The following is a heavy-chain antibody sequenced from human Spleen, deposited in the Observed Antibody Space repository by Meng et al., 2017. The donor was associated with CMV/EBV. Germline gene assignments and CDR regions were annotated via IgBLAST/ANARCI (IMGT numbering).Heavy chain of an antibody. V-gene: IGHV3-48*04. CDR3: VKDWANFGVL. J-gene: IGHJ6*02. CDR2: ISANSGTI. D-gene: IGHD2-21*01. CDR1: GFTFGSYS. Sequence: GGSLRLSCAASGFTFGSYSMTWVRRAPGKGLEWVSNISANSGTIHYADSVKGRFTISRDNARDSVHLQMNSLRAEDSAVYYCVKDWANFGVLWGQGTTVTVSS.